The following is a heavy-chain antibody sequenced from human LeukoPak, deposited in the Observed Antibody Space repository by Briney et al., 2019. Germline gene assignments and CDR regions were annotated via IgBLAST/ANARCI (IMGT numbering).Heavy chain of an antibody. V-gene: IGHV1-18*01. D-gene: IGHD6-13*01. CDR1: GYTFTSYG. Sequence: ASVKVSCKTSGYTFTSYGISWVRQAPGQGLEWMGWISAYNGNTNYAQKFQGRVTMTTDTSTSTAYMELRSLRSDDTAVYYCARDPNRYAAAHPFEYWGQGTLVAVSS. CDR3: ARDPNRYAAAHPFEY. CDR2: ISAYNGNT. J-gene: IGHJ4*02.